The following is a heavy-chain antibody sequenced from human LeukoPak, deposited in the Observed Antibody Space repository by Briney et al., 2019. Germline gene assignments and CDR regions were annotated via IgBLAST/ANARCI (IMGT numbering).Heavy chain of an antibody. CDR2: ISYDGSNK. J-gene: IGHJ4*02. V-gene: IGHV3-30*18. CDR3: AKGLRYSDN. CDR1: GFTFSSYG. Sequence: PGGSLILSCAASGFTFSSYGMHWVRQAPGKGLEWVAVISYDGSNKYYADSVKGRFTISRDNSKNTLYLQMNSLRAEDTAVYYCAKGLRYSDNWGQGTLATVSS. D-gene: IGHD3-9*01.